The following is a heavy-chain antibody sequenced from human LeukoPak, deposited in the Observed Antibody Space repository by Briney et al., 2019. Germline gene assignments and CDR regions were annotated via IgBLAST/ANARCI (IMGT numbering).Heavy chain of an antibody. Sequence: GGSLRLSCAASGFTVRSNYMTWVRQAPGKGLEWVSVMYSGDSTYYDDSVKGRFTISRDNSKNTLDLQMNSLRGEDTGVYYCARADGYSSWFVHWGQGTLVTVSS. V-gene: IGHV3-53*01. D-gene: IGHD5-18*01. J-gene: IGHJ5*02. CDR1: GFTVRSNY. CDR3: ARADGYSSWFVH. CDR2: MYSGDST.